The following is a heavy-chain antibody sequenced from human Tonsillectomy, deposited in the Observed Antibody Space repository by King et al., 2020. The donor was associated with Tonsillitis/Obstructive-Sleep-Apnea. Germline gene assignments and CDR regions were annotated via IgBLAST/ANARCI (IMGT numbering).Heavy chain of an antibody. J-gene: IGHJ3*02. V-gene: IGHV3-30*18. CDR1: GFTFSSYG. CDR2: ISYDGSNK. Sequence: VQLVESGGGVVQPGRSLRLSCAASGFTFSSYGMHWVRQAPGKGLEWVAVISYDGSNKYYADSVKGRFTISRDNSKNTLYLQMNSLRAEDTAVYYCAKQWDYYDSSAPGAFDIWGQGTMVTVSS. D-gene: IGHD3-22*01. CDR3: AKQWDYYDSSAPGAFDI.